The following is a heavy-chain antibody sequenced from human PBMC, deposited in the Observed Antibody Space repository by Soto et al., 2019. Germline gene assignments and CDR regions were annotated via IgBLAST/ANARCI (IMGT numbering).Heavy chain of an antibody. J-gene: IGHJ4*02. V-gene: IGHV4-59*01. CDR1: GGSISSYY. CDR2: IYYSGST. CDR3: ASMGIAVADTFDS. Sequence: PSETLSLTCTVSGGSISSYYWSWIRQPPGKGLEWIGYIYYSGSTNYNPSLKSRVTISVDTSKNQFSLKLSSVTAADTAVYYCASMGIAVADTFDSWGQGTLVTVSS. D-gene: IGHD6-19*01.